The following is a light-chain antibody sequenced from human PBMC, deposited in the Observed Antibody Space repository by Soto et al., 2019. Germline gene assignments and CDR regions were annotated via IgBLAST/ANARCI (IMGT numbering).Light chain of an antibody. CDR2: AAS. Sequence: DIQMTHSPSTLSASVLYIVTITCRASQSISSWLAWYQQKPGKAPKLLIYAASSLQSGVPSRFSGSGSGTDYTLTISSLQPEDFATYYCQQSYSTRTWKFGQGTKVDIK. J-gene: IGKJ1*01. V-gene: IGKV1-39*01. CDR3: QQSYSTRTWK. CDR1: QSISSW.